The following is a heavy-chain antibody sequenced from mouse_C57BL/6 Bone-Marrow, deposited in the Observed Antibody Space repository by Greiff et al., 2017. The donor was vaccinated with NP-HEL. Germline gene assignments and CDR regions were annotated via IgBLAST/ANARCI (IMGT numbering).Heavy chain of an antibody. Sequence: VQLQQPGAELVMPGASVKLSCKASGYTFTSYWMHWVKQRPGQGLEWIGEIDPSDSYTNYNQKFKGKSTLTVDKSSSTAYMQLSSLTSEDSAVYYCARDYYGSRYLAYWGQGTLVTVSA. CDR3: ARDYYGSRYLAY. D-gene: IGHD1-1*01. J-gene: IGHJ3*01. CDR2: IDPSDSYT. V-gene: IGHV1-69*01. CDR1: GYTFTSYW.